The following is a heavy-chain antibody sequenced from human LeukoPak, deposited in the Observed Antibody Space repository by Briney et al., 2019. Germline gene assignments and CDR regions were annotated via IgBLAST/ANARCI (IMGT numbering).Heavy chain of an antibody. D-gene: IGHD1-26*01. CDR1: GVSFSGYY. CDR3: ARGIYSGSYFSSVGAFDI. CDR2: INHSGST. J-gene: IGHJ3*02. V-gene: IGHV4-34*01. Sequence: SETLSLTCAVYGVSFSGYYWSWIRQPPGKGLEWIGEINHSGSTNYNPSLKSRVTISVDTSKNQFSLKLSSVTAADTAVYYCARGIYSGSYFSSVGAFDIWGQGTMVTVSS.